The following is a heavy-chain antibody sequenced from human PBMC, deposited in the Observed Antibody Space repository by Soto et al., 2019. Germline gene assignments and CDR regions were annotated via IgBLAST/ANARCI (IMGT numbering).Heavy chain of an antibody. J-gene: IGHJ4*02. CDR2: ISSSSSYI. CDR3: ARGVKGIDY. Sequence: EVQLVESGGGLVKPGGSPRLSCAASGFTFSSYSMYWVRQAPGKGLEWVSSISSSSSYIYYADSVKGRFTISRDNAKNSLYLPRNSLRADDTAVYYCARGVKGIDYCGQGRLGTVAS. CDR1: GFTFSSYS. V-gene: IGHV3-21*01. D-gene: IGHD2-8*01.